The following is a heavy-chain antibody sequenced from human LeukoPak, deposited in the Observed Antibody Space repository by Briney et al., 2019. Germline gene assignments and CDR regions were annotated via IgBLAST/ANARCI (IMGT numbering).Heavy chain of an antibody. CDR3: TRENRYIDY. D-gene: IGHD2/OR15-2a*01. CDR1: GFTFINYW. J-gene: IGHJ4*02. Sequence: PGGSLRLSCAASGFTFINYWMSWVRQAPGKGLERVGNIKQDGSEKYYVDSVKDRFTISRVNTTNSLYLQMHSLRTEDAAVYYCTRENRYIDYWGQGNLGTVSS. V-gene: IGHV3-7*01. CDR2: IKQDGSEK.